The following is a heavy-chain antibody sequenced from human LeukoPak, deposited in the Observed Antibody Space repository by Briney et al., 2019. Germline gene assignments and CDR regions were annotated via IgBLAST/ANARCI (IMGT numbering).Heavy chain of an antibody. CDR3: AKQAYHFWSGYYR. Sequence: GGSLRLSCAASGFTFSSYAMSWVRQAPGKGLEWVSAISGSGDNTYYADSVKGRFTISRDNSKNTLYLQMNSLRAEDTAVYYFAKQAYHFWSGYYRWGQGILVTVSS. CDR2: ISGSGDNT. CDR1: GFTFSSYA. J-gene: IGHJ4*02. V-gene: IGHV3-23*01. D-gene: IGHD3-3*01.